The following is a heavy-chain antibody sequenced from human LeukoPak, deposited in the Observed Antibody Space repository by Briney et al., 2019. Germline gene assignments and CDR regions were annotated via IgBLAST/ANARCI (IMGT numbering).Heavy chain of an antibody. CDR1: GFTFSSYS. CDR2: ISSSSSYI. Sequence: GGSLRLSCAASGFTFSSYSMNWVRQAPGKGLEWVSSISSSSSYIYYADSVKGRFTISRDNAKNSLYLQMNSLRAEDTAVYYCARRAGSGSYFEEGAYYMDVWGKGTTVTISS. V-gene: IGHV3-21*01. J-gene: IGHJ6*03. D-gene: IGHD3-10*01. CDR3: ARRAGSGSYFEEGAYYMDV.